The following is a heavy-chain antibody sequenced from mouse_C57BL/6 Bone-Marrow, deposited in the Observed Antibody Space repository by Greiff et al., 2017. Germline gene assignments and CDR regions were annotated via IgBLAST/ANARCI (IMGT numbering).Heavy chain of an antibody. CDR2: IYPRSGNT. Sequence: LQESGAELARPGASVKLSCKASGYTFTSYGISWVKQRTGQGLEWIGEIYPRSGNTYYNEKFKGKATLTADKSSSTAYMELRSLTSEDSAVYFCARFYYDYDGSYWYFDVWGTGTTVTVSS. V-gene: IGHV1-81*01. CDR3: ARFYYDYDGSYWYFDV. D-gene: IGHD2-4*01. CDR1: GYTFTSYG. J-gene: IGHJ1*03.